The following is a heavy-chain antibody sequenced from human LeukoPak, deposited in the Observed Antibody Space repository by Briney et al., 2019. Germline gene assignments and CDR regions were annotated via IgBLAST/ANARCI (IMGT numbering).Heavy chain of an antibody. D-gene: IGHD3-3*01. CDR3: ASGQYYDLWSGYYVD. CDR2: INPSGST. J-gene: IGHJ4*02. V-gene: IGHV4-34*01. Sequence: SETLSLTCAVYGGSFSGHYWSWIRQPPGKGLEWIGEINPSGSTNYNPSLESRVTISVDTSKNHFSLKLSSVTAADTAVYYCASGQYYDLWSGYYVDWGQGTLVTVSA. CDR1: GGSFSGHY.